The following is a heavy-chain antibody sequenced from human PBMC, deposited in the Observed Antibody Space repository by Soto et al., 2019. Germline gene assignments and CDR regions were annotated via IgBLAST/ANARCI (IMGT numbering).Heavy chain of an antibody. CDR2: IYYSGST. J-gene: IGHJ4*02. D-gene: IGHD6-13*01. Sequence: QVQLQESGPGLVKPSETLSLTCTVSGGSISSYYWSWIRQPPGKGLEWIGYIYYSGSTNYNPSLKSRVTISVDTSKNQFSLKLSSVTAADTAVYYCASSWEYYFDYWGQGTLVTVSS. CDR1: GGSISSYY. V-gene: IGHV4-59*08. CDR3: ASSWEYYFDY.